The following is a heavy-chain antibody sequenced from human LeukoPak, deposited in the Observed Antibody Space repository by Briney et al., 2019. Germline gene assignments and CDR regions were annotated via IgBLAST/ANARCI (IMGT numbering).Heavy chain of an antibody. Sequence: GESLKISCKGSGSRFTTYWIGWVRQMPGKGLEWMGILCPGDSDTRYSPSFQGQVTISADKSSSSAYLQWSSLKASDTAMYYCARLVFGSGWFIDYWGQGTLVTVSS. CDR3: ARLVFGSGWFIDY. D-gene: IGHD6-19*01. J-gene: IGHJ4*02. V-gene: IGHV5-51*01. CDR2: LCPGDSDT. CDR1: GSRFTTYW.